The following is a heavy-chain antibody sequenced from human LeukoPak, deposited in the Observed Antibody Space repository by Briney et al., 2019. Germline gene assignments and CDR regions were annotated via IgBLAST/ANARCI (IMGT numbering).Heavy chain of an antibody. CDR1: GFTFSDYY. J-gene: IGHJ6*03. D-gene: IGHD3-10*01. Sequence: PGGSLRLSCAASGFTFSDYYMSWIRQAPGKGLEWVSYISSSGSTIYYADSVKGRFTISRDNAKNSLYLQMNSLRAEDTAVYYCARDPITMVRGVHYYYYYMDVWGKGTTVTVSS. CDR2: ISSSGSTI. V-gene: IGHV3-11*04. CDR3: ARDPITMVRGVHYYYYYMDV.